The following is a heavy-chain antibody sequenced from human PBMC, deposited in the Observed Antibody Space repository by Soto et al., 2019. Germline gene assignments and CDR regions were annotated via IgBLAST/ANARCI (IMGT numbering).Heavy chain of an antibody. J-gene: IGHJ6*02. D-gene: IGHD1-20*01. V-gene: IGHV1-69*01. CDR3: ARVQITGTGLRYYYGMDV. Sequence: QVQLVQSGAEVKKPGSSVKVSCKASGSTFSSYAISWVRQAPGQGLEWMGGIIPIFGTANYAQKFQGRVTITADESTSTAYMELSSLRSEDTAVYYCARVQITGTGLRYYYGMDVWGQGTTVTVSS. CDR1: GSTFSSYA. CDR2: IIPIFGTA.